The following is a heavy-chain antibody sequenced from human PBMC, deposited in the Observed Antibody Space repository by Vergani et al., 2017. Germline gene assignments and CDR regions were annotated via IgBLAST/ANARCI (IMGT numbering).Heavy chain of an antibody. Sequence: QVQLQESGPGLVKPPGTLSLTCAVSGGSITSYNWWTWVRQSPGKGLEWIGEIFHSGTTNYNPSLKSRVTISIDKSKNQFSLNLASVTAADTAVYYCANLGYCTGDSCHSVRWGPGTLVTGSS. CDR2: IFHSGTT. J-gene: IGHJ4*02. V-gene: IGHV4-4*03. D-gene: IGHD2-15*01. CDR3: ANLGYCTGDSCHSVR. CDR1: GGSITSYNW.